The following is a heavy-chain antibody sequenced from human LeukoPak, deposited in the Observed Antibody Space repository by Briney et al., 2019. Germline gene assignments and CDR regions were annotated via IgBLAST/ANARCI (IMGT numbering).Heavy chain of an antibody. Sequence: GGSLRLSCAASGFTFSSYAMSWVRQAPGKGLEWVSAISGSGGSTYYADSVKGRFTISRDNSKNTLYLQMNSLRAEDTAVYYCARAGLGVDDAFDIWGQGTMVTVSS. J-gene: IGHJ3*02. CDR1: GFTFSSYA. D-gene: IGHD3-10*01. CDR3: ARAGLGVDDAFDI. V-gene: IGHV3-23*01. CDR2: ISGSGGST.